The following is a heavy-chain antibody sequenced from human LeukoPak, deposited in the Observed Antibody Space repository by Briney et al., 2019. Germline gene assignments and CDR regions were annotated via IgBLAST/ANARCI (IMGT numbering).Heavy chain of an antibody. CDR1: GGSISSYY. V-gene: IGHV4-59*01. D-gene: IGHD2-15*01. J-gene: IGHJ6*02. CDR2: IYDSGST. Sequence: SETLSLTCTVSGGSISSYYWSWIRQPPGKGLEWIGNIYDSGSTNYNPSLKSRVTISVDTSKNQCSLKLSSVTAADTAVYYCARDEERLGYCSGGSCFTGARYGMDVWGQGTTVTVSS. CDR3: ARDEERLGYCSGGSCFTGARYGMDV.